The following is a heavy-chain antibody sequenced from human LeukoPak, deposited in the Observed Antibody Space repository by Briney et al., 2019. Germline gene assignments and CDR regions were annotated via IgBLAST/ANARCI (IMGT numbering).Heavy chain of an antibody. D-gene: IGHD6-19*01. CDR3: ASLRYLGSGEDQEYFQH. CDR1: GGSISSYY. J-gene: IGHJ1*01. Sequence: PSETLSLTCTVSGGSISSYYWSWIRQPPGKGLEWIGYIYYGGSTNYNPSLKSRVTISVDTSKNQFSLKLSSVTAADTAVYYCASLRYLGSGEDQEYFQHWGQGTLVTVSS. V-gene: IGHV4-59*01. CDR2: IYYGGST.